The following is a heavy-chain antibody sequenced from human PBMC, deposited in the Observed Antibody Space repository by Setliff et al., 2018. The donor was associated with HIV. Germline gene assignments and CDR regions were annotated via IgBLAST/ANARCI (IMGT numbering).Heavy chain of an antibody. Sequence: SETLSLTCTVSGGSFRVYYWTWVRQPPGKGLGWIGNMYYGGSTNSNPSLKSRVTMSIDASKNQFSLNLRSVTPPDTATYYSAEGNYNASGLDYWGQGTLVTVSS. CDR3: AEGNYNASGLDY. CDR2: MYYGGST. D-gene: IGHD1-7*01. J-gene: IGHJ4*02. CDR1: GGSFRVYY. V-gene: IGHV4-59*01.